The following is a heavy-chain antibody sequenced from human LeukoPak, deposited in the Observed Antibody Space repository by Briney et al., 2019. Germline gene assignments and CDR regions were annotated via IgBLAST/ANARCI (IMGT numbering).Heavy chain of an antibody. CDR1: GFTFSSYA. CDR2: ISYDGSNK. Sequence: PGRSLRLSCAASGFTFSSYAMHWVRQAPGKGLEWVAVISYDGSNKYYADSVKGRFTISRDNSKNTLYLQMNSLRAEDTAVYYCASDRDIVVVVADPATFDYWGQGTLVTVSS. V-gene: IGHV3-30*04. D-gene: IGHD2-15*01. J-gene: IGHJ4*02. CDR3: ASDRDIVVVVADPATFDY.